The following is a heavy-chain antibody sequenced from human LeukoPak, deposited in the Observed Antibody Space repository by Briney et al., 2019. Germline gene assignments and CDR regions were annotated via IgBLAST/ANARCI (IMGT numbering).Heavy chain of an antibody. Sequence: SETLSLICTVSGGSISSFYWSWIRQAPGMGLEWIGYTYHTGITNYNPSLRSRVTISIDTSKNQLSLRLNSVTAADTAVYYCASTFSYGYFDYWGQGTLLTVSS. V-gene: IGHV4-59*01. J-gene: IGHJ4*02. D-gene: IGHD5-18*01. CDR2: TYHTGIT. CDR1: GGSISSFY. CDR3: ASTFSYGYFDY.